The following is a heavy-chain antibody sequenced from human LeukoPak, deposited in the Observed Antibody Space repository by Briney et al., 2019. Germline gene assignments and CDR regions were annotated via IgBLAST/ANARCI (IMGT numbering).Heavy chain of an antibody. V-gene: IGHV3-23*01. CDR2: ISGSFGST. Sequence: GGSLRLSCAASGFTFSSYAMSWVRQPPGRGLEWVSAISGSFGSTYYADSVKGRFTISRDNPKKPLYLQMNSLRAEDTAVYYCAKNSGYGAKFPFDYWGQGTLVTVSS. CDR3: AKNSGYGAKFPFDY. D-gene: IGHD5-12*01. CDR1: GFTFSSYA. J-gene: IGHJ4*02.